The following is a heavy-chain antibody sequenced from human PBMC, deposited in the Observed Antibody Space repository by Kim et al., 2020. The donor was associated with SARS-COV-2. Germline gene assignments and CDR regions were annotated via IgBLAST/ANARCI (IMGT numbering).Heavy chain of an antibody. Sequence: DSGQGRFNISRDNTKNTVFLQMNSLRAADTALYYCAKWRGAQSEFDFWGQGTRVTVSS. J-gene: IGHJ4*02. CDR3: AKWRGAQSEFDF. D-gene: IGHD1-26*01. V-gene: IGHV3-7*01.